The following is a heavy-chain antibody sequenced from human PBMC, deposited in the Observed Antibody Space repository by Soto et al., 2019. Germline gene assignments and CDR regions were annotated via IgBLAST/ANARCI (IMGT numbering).Heavy chain of an antibody. Sequence: ASVKVSCKASGYTFTSYDINWVRQATGQGLEWMGWMNPNSGNTGYAQKFQGRVTMTRNTSISTAYMELSSLRSEDTAVYYCARVGLFYDFWSGYYAVRGNWLDPWGQGTLVTVSS. D-gene: IGHD3-3*01. V-gene: IGHV1-8*01. CDR2: MNPNSGNT. CDR1: GYTFTSYD. CDR3: ARVGLFYDFWSGYYAVRGNWLDP. J-gene: IGHJ5*02.